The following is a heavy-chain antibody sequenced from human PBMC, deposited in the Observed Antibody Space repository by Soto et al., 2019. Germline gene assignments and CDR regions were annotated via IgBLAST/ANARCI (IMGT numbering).Heavy chain of an antibody. V-gene: IGHV5-51*01. CDR1: GYSFTSYW. D-gene: IGHD2-2*01. CDR3: AREGGYCSRNSCQGIDY. J-gene: IGHJ4*02. CDR2: IYPGDSDT. Sequence: GESLKISCKASGYSFTSYWIAWVRQMPGKGLEWMGIIYPGDSDTRYSPSFQGQVTISADRSISTAYLHWSSLKASDTAMYYCAREGGYCSRNSCQGIDYWGQGTLVTVSS.